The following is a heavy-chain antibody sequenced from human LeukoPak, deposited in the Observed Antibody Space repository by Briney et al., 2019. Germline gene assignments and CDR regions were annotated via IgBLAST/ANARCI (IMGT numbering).Heavy chain of an antibody. Sequence: PGGSLRLSCEASGFTFSSYWMSWVRQAPGKGLEWVAHIKQDGSEKYYVDSVKGRFTISRDNAKNTLYLQMNSLRAEDTAVYSCARAGSSGWDYWGQGTLVTVSS. J-gene: IGHJ4*02. CDR1: GFTFSSYW. CDR3: ARAGSSGWDY. D-gene: IGHD6-19*01. CDR2: IKQDGSEK. V-gene: IGHV3-7*01.